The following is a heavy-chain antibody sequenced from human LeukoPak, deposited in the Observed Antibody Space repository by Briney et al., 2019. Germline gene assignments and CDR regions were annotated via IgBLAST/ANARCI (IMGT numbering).Heavy chain of an antibody. D-gene: IGHD3-10*01. CDR1: GFTFSSYG. J-gene: IGHJ4*02. Sequence: GGSVRLSCAASGFTFSSYGMHWVRQAPGKGLEWVAVIWYDGSNKYYADSVKGRFTISRDNSKNTLYLQMNSLRAEDSAVYYCARAFGGSYFDYWGQGTLVTVS. CDR2: IWYDGSNK. CDR3: ARAFGGSYFDY. V-gene: IGHV3-33*01.